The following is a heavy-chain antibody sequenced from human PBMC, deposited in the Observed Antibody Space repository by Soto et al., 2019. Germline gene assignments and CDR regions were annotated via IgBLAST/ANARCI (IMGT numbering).Heavy chain of an antibody. J-gene: IGHJ5*01. CDR2: ISWDGGTT. CDR3: AKDGSQKDDDGNWLGS. CDR1: GFTFGDYT. D-gene: IGHD3-16*01. Sequence: GGSLRLSCAASGFTFGDYTIHWVRQAPGKALEWVSLISWDGGTTYYTHSVKGRFTISRDNSKNSLYLQMNSLRPEDTALYYCAKDGSQKDDDGNWLGSWGQGTLVTVSS. V-gene: IGHV3-43*01.